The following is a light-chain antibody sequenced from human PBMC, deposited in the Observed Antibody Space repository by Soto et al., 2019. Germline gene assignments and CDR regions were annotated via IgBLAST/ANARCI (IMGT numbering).Light chain of an antibody. CDR2: DAS. Sequence: EIVFTQSPATLSLSPGERATLSCRASQSVSTYLAWYQQKPGQAPRLLIYDASNRATGIPARFSGSGSGTDFTLTISSLEPEDFAVYYCQQRRNWPLTFGPGTKVDIK. J-gene: IGKJ3*01. CDR1: QSVSTY. V-gene: IGKV3-11*01. CDR3: QQRRNWPLT.